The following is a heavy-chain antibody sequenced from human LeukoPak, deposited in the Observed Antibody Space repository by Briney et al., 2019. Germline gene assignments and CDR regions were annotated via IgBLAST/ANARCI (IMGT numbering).Heavy chain of an antibody. V-gene: IGHV1-46*01. CDR1: GSTFTSFY. D-gene: IGHD4-17*01. J-gene: IGHJ4*02. Sequence: ASVKASCKASGSTFTSFYIHWVRQAPGHGLDWLAMINPSGGSTSYAQKFQGRVTVTRDTSTNTVHMELSSLRSEDTAVYYCARDRDYGFDYWGQGTLVTVSS. CDR3: ARDRDYGFDY. CDR2: INPSGGST.